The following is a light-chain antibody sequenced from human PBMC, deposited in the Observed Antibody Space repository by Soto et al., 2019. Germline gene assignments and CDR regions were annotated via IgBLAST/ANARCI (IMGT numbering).Light chain of an antibody. J-gene: IGLJ3*02. CDR1: SSNVGSNT. V-gene: IGLV1-44*01. Sequence: QAVVTQPPSASGTPGQRVTISCSGSSSNVGSNTVSWYQQLPGTAPKVLIYSDDQRPSGVPDRFSGSRSGSSASLAISGLQSGDEADYYCASWEDSLNGWVIGGGTQLTVL. CDR2: SDD. CDR3: ASWEDSLNGWV.